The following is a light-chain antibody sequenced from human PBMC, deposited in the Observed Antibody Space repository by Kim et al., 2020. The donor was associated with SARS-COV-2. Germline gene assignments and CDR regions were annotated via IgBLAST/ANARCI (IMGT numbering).Light chain of an antibody. CDR2: NAS. V-gene: IGKV1-33*01. J-gene: IGKJ3*01. CDR3: PHYDTLPTT. CDR1: QDISNY. Sequence: DIQMTQSPSSLSASVGDRVTITCQASQDISNYFNWYQQKPGKAPKLLIYNASNFEKGVPSRFSGSGSGTDFTFTISSLQPEDIATYYCPHYDTLPTTFGPGTTVEIK.